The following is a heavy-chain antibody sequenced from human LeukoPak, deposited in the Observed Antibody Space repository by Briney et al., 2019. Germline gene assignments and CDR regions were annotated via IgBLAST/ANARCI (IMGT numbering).Heavy chain of an antibody. CDR3: ARQVDYDILTGYSHFDY. D-gene: IGHD3-9*01. CDR2: INHSGST. Sequence: SETLSLTCAVYGGSFSGYYWTWTRQPPGKGLEWIGEINHSGSTNYNPSLKSRVTISVDTSKNQFSLKLSSVTAADTAVYYCARQVDYDILTGYSHFDYWGQGTLVTVSS. J-gene: IGHJ4*02. CDR1: GGSFSGYY. V-gene: IGHV4-34*01.